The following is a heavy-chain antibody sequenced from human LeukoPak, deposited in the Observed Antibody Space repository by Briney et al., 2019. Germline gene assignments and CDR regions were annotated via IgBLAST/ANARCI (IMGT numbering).Heavy chain of an antibody. CDR3: ARGARDGSGNYLFNY. Sequence: PGGSLRLSCAASGFTFSTYWMHWVRQTPGKGLVWVSRISSDGRSTYYADSVKGRFTISRDNAKYTLYLQMNSLRAEDTGVYYCARGARDGSGNYLFNYWGQGTLVTVSP. J-gene: IGHJ4*02. CDR1: GFTFSTYW. CDR2: ISSDGRST. V-gene: IGHV3-74*01. D-gene: IGHD3-10*01.